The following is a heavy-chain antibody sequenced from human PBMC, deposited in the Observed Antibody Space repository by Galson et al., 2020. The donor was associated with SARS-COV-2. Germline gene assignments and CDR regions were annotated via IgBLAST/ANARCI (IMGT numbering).Heavy chain of an antibody. Sequence: TGGSLRLSCAASGFTFSSYGMHWVRQAPGKGLEWVAVIWYDGSNKYYADSVKGRFTISRDNSKNTLYLQMNSLRAEDTAVYYCARDTGYCSGGSCYWYYYYGMDVWGQGTTVTVSS. V-gene: IGHV3-33*01. CDR3: ARDTGYCSGGSCYWYYYYGMDV. D-gene: IGHD2-15*01. CDR1: GFTFSSYG. J-gene: IGHJ6*02. CDR2: IWYDGSNK.